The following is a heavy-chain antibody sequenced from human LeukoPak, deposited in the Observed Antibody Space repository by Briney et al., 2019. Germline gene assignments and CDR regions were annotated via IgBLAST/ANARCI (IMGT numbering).Heavy chain of an antibody. J-gene: IGHJ4*02. CDR2: ITSSGSYI. CDR1: GFTFNAYS. V-gene: IGHV3-21*01. Sequence: GGSLRLSCAASGFTFNAYSMNWVRQAPGQGLEWVSSITSSGSYIYYRDSLKGRFTISRDNAKNSLYLQLNSLRDDDTAVYYCARGTDSGYDSTGSFDYWGQGALVTVSS. D-gene: IGHD5-12*01. CDR3: ARGTDSGYDSTGSFDY.